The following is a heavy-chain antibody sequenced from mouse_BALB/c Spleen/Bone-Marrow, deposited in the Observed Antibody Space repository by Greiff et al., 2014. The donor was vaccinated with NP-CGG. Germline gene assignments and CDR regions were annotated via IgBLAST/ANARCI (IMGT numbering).Heavy chain of an antibody. CDR3: ARINYGSRRYWYFDV. J-gene: IGHJ1*01. V-gene: IGHV2-2*02. CDR1: GFSLTTYG. D-gene: IGHD1-1*01. Sequence: QVQLQQSGPGLVQPSQSLSITCTVSGFSLTTYGVHWVRQSPGKGLEWLGVIWSGGSTDYNAAFISRLGISKDNSKSQVFFKTNSLQANDTAIYYCARINYGSRRYWYFDVWGAGTTVTVSS. CDR2: IWSGGST.